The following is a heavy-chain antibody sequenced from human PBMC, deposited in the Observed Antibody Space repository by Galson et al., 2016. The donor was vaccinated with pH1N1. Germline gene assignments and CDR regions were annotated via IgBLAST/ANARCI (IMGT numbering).Heavy chain of an antibody. CDR2: VSWDGGST. V-gene: IGHV3-43*01. J-gene: IGHJ6*02. D-gene: IGHD3-16*01. Sequence: SLRLSCAASGFTFHDYTMHWVRQTPGQGLEWVSLVSWDGGSTYYADYVKGRFTVSRDNSKNSLYLQMNSLRSEDTALYYCAKEIQRGSYGMDVWGRGTTVTVSS. CDR1: GFTFHDYT. CDR3: AKEIQRGSYGMDV.